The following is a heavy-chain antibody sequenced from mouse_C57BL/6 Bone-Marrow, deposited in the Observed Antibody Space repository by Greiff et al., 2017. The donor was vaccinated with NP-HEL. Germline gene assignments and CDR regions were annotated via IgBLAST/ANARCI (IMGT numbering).Heavy chain of an antibody. V-gene: IGHV5-6*01. CDR1: GFTFSSYG. CDR2: ISSGGSYT. D-gene: IGHD1-1*01. Sequence: EVQLVESGGDLVKPGGSLKLSCAASGFTFSSYGMSWVRQTPDKRLEWVATISSGGSYTYYPDSVKGRFTISRDNAKNTLYLQMSSLKSEDTAMYYCARPTVVDYYAMDYWGQGTSVTVSS. CDR3: ARPTVVDYYAMDY. J-gene: IGHJ4*01.